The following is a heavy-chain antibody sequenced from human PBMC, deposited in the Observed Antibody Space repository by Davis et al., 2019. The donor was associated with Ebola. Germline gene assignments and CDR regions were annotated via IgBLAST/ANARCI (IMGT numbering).Heavy chain of an antibody. J-gene: IGHJ6*02. V-gene: IGHV3-49*04. CDR2: IRSNAYGGTT. D-gene: IGHD3-3*01. CDR1: GFTFGDYA. Sequence: PGGSLRLSCTASGFTFGDYAMSWVRQAPGKGLEWVGFIRSNAYGGTTEYAASVKGRFTISRDDSKSIAYLQMNSLKTEDTAVYYCTRGFTIFGVVAYGMDVWGQGTTVTVSS. CDR3: TRGFTIFGVVAYGMDV.